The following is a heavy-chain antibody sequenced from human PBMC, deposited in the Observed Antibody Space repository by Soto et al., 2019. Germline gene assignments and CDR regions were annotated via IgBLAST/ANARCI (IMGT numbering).Heavy chain of an antibody. Sequence: SETLSLTCSVYGGSFSGYYWSWIRQPPGKGLEWIGEINHSGSTNYNPSLKSRVTISVDTSKNQFSLKLSSVTAADTAVYYCARGPERWWLRFEARGTLFDYWGQGTLVTVS. J-gene: IGHJ4*02. V-gene: IGHV4-34*01. CDR2: INHSGST. D-gene: IGHD5-12*01. CDR1: GGSFSGYY. CDR3: ARGPERWWLRFEARGTLFDY.